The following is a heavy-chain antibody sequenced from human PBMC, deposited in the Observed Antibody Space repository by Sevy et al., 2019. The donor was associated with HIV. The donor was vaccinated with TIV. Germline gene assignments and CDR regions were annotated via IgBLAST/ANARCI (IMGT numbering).Heavy chain of an antibody. D-gene: IGHD4-4*01. CDR3: ARGPRGNYVFDY. CDR2: IRSKGYGGTT. CDR1: GFIFGDYA. J-gene: IGHJ4*02. Sequence: GSLRLSCTASGFIFGDYAMSWFRQAPGKGLDWVGLIRSKGYGGTTEYAASVKGRFTISRDDSKSIAYLQMNSLKTEDTALYYCARGPRGNYVFDYWGQGTLVTVSS. V-gene: IGHV3-49*03.